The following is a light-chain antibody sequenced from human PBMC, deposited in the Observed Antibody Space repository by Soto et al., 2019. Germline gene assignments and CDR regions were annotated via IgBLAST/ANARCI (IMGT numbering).Light chain of an antibody. V-gene: IGLV2-11*01. CDR3: CSYAGNYTFVV. CDR1: SSDVGGYNY. Sequence: QSALTQPRSVSGSPGQSVTISCTGTSSDVGGYNYVSWYQQHPGEAPKLMIYDVSKRPSGVPDRFSGSKSGNTASLTISGLQAEDEADYYCCSYAGNYTFVVFGGGTKVTVL. J-gene: IGLJ2*01. CDR2: DVS.